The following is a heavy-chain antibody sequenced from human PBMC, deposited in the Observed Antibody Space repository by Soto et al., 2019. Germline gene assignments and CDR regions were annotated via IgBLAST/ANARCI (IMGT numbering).Heavy chain of an antibody. CDR2: IIPTAGTA. D-gene: IGHD3-22*01. V-gene: IGHV1-69*01. Sequence: QLQLVQSGPEVKRPGSSVTVSCKASGGTFGYFGISWVRQVPGRGPEWMGGIIPTAGTADNAQRFQGRVEITADEVTGTSYMELSSLTSEDTAVYYCARELITMMRGSSTGWLDPWGQGTLVTVSS. CDR1: GGTFGYFG. J-gene: IGHJ5*02. CDR3: ARELITMMRGSSTGWLDP.